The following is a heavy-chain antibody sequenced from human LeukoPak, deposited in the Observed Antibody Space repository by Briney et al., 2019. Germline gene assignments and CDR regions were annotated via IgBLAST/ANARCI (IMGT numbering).Heavy chain of an antibody. CDR3: ARGRKAFLYYYDSSIVARGSNNAFDI. V-gene: IGHV4-39*07. D-gene: IGHD3-22*01. CDR2: FYYSVST. CDR1: GGSISSSSYY. J-gene: IGHJ3*02. Sequence: SETLSLTCTVSGGSISSSSYYWGWIRQPPGKGLEWIGTFYYSVSTYYNPSLKSRVTISLDTSRNQFSLKLSSVTAADTAVYYCARGRKAFLYYYDSSIVARGSNNAFDIWGQGTMVTVSS.